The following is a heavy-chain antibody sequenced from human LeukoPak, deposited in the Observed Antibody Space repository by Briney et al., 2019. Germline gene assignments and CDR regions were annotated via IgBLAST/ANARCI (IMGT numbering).Heavy chain of an antibody. CDR3: ARTPSIAARRIYFQH. J-gene: IGHJ1*01. CDR2: INHSGST. CDR1: GVSFSGYY. V-gene: IGHV4-34*01. Sequence: SETLSLTCAVYGVSFSGYYWSWIRQPPGKGLEWIGEINHSGSTNYNPSLKSRVTISVDTSKNQFSLKLSSVTAADTAVYYCARTPSIAARRIYFQHWGQGTLVTVSS. D-gene: IGHD6-6*01.